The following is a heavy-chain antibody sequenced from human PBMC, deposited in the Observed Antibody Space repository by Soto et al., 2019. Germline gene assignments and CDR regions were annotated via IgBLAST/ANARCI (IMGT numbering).Heavy chain of an antibody. Sequence: QVQLVESGGGVVQPGRSLRLSCAASGFTFSSYGMHWVRQAPGKGLEWVAVISYDGSNKYYADSVKGRFSISRDNSKNTLYLQMNSLRAEDTAVYYCAKAPYRGSEIDYWGQGTLVTVSS. V-gene: IGHV3-30*18. D-gene: IGHD5-12*01. CDR2: ISYDGSNK. J-gene: IGHJ4*02. CDR3: AKAPYRGSEIDY. CDR1: GFTFSSYG.